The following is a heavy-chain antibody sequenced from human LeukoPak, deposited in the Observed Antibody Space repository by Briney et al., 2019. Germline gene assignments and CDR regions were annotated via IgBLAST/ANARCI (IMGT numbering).Heavy chain of an antibody. CDR2: IYTRGST. CDR3: ARVRYCSADIYSGGDAFDI. J-gene: IGHJ3*02. V-gene: IGHV4-4*07. Sequence: SETLSLTCTDSGGSINNYYWIWIRQPAGKGLEWIGRIYTRGSTNYNPSLKSRVTMSVDTSKNQFSLKLSSVTAADTAVYYCARVRYCSADIYSGGDAFDIWGQGTMVSVSS. CDR1: GGSINNYY. D-gene: IGHD2-15*01.